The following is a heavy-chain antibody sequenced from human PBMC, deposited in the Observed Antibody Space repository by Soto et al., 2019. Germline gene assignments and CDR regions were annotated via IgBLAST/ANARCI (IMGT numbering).Heavy chain of an antibody. CDR2: IYYSGST. D-gene: IGHD3-10*01. CDR1: GGSISSYY. CDR3: ARGSGSTFDY. J-gene: IGHJ4*02. Sequence: SETLSLTCIVSGGSISSYYWSWIRQPPGKGLEWIGNIYYSGSTNYNPSLKSRVTMSVDTSKNQFSLKLRSVTAADTAVYYCARGSGSTFDYWGQGTLVTVSS. V-gene: IGHV4-59*01.